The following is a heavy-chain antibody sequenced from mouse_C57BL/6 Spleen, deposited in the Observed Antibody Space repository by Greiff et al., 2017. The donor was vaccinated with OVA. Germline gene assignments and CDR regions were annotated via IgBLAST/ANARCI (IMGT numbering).Heavy chain of an antibody. CDR1: GFSLTSYG. V-gene: IGHV2-2*01. D-gene: IGHD2-4*01. J-gene: IGHJ3*01. Sequence: QVQLQQSGPGLVQPSQSLSITCTVSGFSLTSYGVHWVRQSPGQGLEWLGVIWSGGSTDYNAAFISRLSISKDNSKGQVFFKMNSLQADDTAIYYCARMGDYDGFAYWGQGTLVTVSA. CDR2: IWSGGST. CDR3: ARMGDYDGFAY.